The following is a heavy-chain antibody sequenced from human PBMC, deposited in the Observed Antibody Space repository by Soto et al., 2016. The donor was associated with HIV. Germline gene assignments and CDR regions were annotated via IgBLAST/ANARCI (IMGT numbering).Heavy chain of an antibody. Sequence: EVQLVESGGGLVKPGGSLRLSCAASGFTFSNAWMSWVRRAPGKGLEWVGRIKSKTDGGTTDYAAPVKGRFTISRDDSKNTLYLQMNSLKTEDTAVYYCTTNRLLWFRGAFDYWGQGTLVTVSS. CDR2: IKSKTDGGTT. J-gene: IGHJ4*02. CDR1: GFTFSNAW. V-gene: IGHV3-15*01. D-gene: IGHD3-10*01. CDR3: TTNRLLWFRGAFDY.